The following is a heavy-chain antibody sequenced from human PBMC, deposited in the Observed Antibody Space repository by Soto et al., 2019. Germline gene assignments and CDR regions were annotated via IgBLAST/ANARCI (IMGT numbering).Heavy chain of an antibody. D-gene: IGHD4-4*01. Sequence: SVPTLVNPTQTLTLTCTISGFSLSTSGLRVSWIRQPPGKALEWLARVDWDDDKLYNTSLQTRLTISKETSKNQVVLTMTNMDPVDTATYYFARTGRYSSSYFDYWGQGILVTVSS. CDR3: ARTGRYSSSYFDY. J-gene: IGHJ4*02. CDR1: GFSLSTSGLR. CDR2: VDWDDDK. V-gene: IGHV2-70*04.